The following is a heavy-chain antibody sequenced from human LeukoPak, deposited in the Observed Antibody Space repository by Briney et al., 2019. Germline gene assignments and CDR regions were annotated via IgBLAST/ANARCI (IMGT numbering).Heavy chain of an antibody. CDR3: ARGVSSSWLASYYYYYYMDV. CDR2: INHSGST. J-gene: IGHJ6*03. V-gene: IGHV4-34*01. D-gene: IGHD6-13*01. Sequence: GSLRLSCAGSGFTFSSYGMSWVRQPPGKGLEWIGEINHSGSTNYNPSLKSRVTISVDTSKNQFSLKLSPVTAADTAVYYCARGVSSSWLASYYYYYYMDVWGKGTTVTVSS. CDR1: GFTFSSYG.